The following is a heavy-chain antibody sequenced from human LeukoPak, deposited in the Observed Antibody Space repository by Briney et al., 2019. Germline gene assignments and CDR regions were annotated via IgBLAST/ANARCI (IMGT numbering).Heavy chain of an antibody. CDR2: ISSSSSTI. CDR1: GFTFSSYS. Sequence: GGSLRLSCAASGFTFSSYSMNWVRQAPGKGLEWVSYISSSSSTIYYADSVKGRFTISRDNAKNSLYLQMNSLRDEDTAVYYCARGDSSGYYYFIDNWGQGTLVTVS. CDR3: ARGDSSGYYYFIDN. V-gene: IGHV3-48*02. D-gene: IGHD3-22*01. J-gene: IGHJ4*02.